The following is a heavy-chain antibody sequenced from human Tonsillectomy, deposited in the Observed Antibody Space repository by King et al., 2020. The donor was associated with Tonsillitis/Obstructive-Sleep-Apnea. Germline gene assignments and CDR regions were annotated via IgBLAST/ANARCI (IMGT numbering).Heavy chain of an antibody. CDR3: AKGALGYYYYMDV. CDR1: GFTFDDYA. Sequence: VQLVESGGGLVQPGRSLGLSCAASGFTFDDYAMHWVRQAPGKGLEWVSGISWNSGSIGYADSVKGRFTISRDNAKNSLYLQMNSLRAEDTALYYCAKGALGYYYYMDVWGKGTTVTVSS. J-gene: IGHJ6*03. V-gene: IGHV3-9*01. CDR2: ISWNSGSI.